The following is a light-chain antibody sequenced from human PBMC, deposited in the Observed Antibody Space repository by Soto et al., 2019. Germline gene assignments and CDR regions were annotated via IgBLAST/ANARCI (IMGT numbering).Light chain of an antibody. CDR1: QSVSNN. CDR3: QQYNDWPT. V-gene: IGKV3-15*01. Sequence: ETILTQSPDTLSMSPGEIATLSCRASQSVSNNLAWYQQKPGQAPRLLIYGASTRATGIPGRFRGSGSGTEFTLTISSLQSEVFAFYYCQQYNDWPTFGQGTRLEIK. CDR2: GAS. J-gene: IGKJ5*01.